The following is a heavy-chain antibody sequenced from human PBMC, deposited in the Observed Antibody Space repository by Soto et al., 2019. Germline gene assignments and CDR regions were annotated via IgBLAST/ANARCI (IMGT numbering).Heavy chain of an antibody. Sequence: QVQLVQSGAEVKKPGASVKVSCETSGYTFPVSYTHWLRQAPGQGLEWMGWINPNSGDTNYAHKFEGRVTMTRDSSACTAYMELSGLRSDDTAVYFCARESAGKTLYGMDVWGQGTTVTVSS. CDR1: GYTFPVSY. CDR3: ARESAGKTLYGMDV. D-gene: IGHD1-1*01. V-gene: IGHV1-2*02. CDR2: INPNSGDT. J-gene: IGHJ6*02.